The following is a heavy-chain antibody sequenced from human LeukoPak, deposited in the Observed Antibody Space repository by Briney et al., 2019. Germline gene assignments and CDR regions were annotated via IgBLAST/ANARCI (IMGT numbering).Heavy chain of an antibody. CDR2: ISFDGSIK. V-gene: IGHV3-30-3*02. CDR1: GFTFSDYA. Sequence: GGSLRLSCAASGFTFSDYAIHWVRQAPGKGLEWIAVISFDGSIKYYADSVKGRFTISRDNSKNTLYLQMNSLRAEDTAVYYCAKFRGSYYDFLGPFDYWGQGTLVTVSS. J-gene: IGHJ4*02. D-gene: IGHD3-3*01. CDR3: AKFRGSYYDFLGPFDY.